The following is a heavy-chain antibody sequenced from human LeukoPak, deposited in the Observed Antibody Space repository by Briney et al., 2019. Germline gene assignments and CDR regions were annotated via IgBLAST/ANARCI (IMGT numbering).Heavy chain of an antibody. D-gene: IGHD6-13*01. CDR3: AAGSSWIRVDY. CDR1: GLTFRVYV. CDR2: ISGDGGNI. Sequence: TGGSLRLSCAAYGLTFRVYVMSWVRQAPGKGLEWVSSISGDGGNIFYGDSVKGRFTISRDNSKNTLYLQMSSLRAGDTSVYYSAAGSSWIRVDYWGQGTLVTVSS. V-gene: IGHV3-23*01. J-gene: IGHJ4*02.